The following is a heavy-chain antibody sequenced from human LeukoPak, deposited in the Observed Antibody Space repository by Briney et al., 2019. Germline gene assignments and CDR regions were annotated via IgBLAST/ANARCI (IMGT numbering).Heavy chain of an antibody. D-gene: IGHD3-3*01. CDR3: ARGGRITIFGVDSNWFDP. V-gene: IGHV4-59*13. CDR1: GGSLSSYY. CDR2: IYYTGST. J-gene: IGHJ5*02. Sequence: PSETLSLTCTVSGGSLSSYYWTWIRQPPGKGLEWIGYIYYTGSTSYNPSLKSRVTISVQTSKNQFSLKLSSVTAADTAVYYCARGGRITIFGVDSNWFDPWGQGTLVTVSS.